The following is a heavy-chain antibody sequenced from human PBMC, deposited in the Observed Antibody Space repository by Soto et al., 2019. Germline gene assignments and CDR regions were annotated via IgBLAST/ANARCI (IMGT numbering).Heavy chain of an antibody. J-gene: IGHJ5*02. CDR3: AREGRGNWFDP. V-gene: IGHV3-66*01. CDR2: MYSGGTT. Sequence: EVQVVESGGGLVQPGGSLRLSCVATGFTVDRNYISWVRQAPGKGLEWVAVMYSGGTTHYADSVKDRFTVSRDTSRNTLYLQMNSLRLEDTAVYYCAREGRGNWFDPWGQGTLVTVSS. CDR1: GFTVDRNY. D-gene: IGHD3-16*01.